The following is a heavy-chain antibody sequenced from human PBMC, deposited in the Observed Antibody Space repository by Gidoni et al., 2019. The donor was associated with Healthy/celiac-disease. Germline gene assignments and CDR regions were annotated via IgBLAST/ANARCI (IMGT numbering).Heavy chain of an antibody. D-gene: IGHD6-19*01. Sequence: RFTISRDNSKNTLYLQMNSLRAEDTAVYYCAREVLAVAGGYFDYWGQGTLVTVSS. V-gene: IGHV3-30*07. J-gene: IGHJ4*02. CDR3: AREVLAVAGGYFDY.